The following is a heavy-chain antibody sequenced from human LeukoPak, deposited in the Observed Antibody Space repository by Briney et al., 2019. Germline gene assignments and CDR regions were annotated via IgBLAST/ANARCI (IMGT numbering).Heavy chain of an antibody. D-gene: IGHD3-10*01. CDR1: GVTFSCYA. Sequence: GVSLRLSCAASGVTFSCYAMSWVRQAPGKGLEWVSAISGSGGSTYYADSVKGRFTISRDNSKNTLYLQMNSLRAEDTAVYYCAKRGFGELFHAFDIWGQGTMVTVSS. J-gene: IGHJ3*02. CDR2: ISGSGGST. CDR3: AKRGFGELFHAFDI. V-gene: IGHV3-23*01.